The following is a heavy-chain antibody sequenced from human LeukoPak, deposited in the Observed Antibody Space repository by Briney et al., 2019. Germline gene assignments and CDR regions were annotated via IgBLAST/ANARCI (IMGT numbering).Heavy chain of an antibody. CDR1: GGSISSSSYY. V-gene: IGHV4-39*07. Sequence: SGTVSLTCTVSGGSISSSSYYWGWIRQPPGKGLEWLGSIYYSGRTYYNPSLKSRVTISVDTSKNQFSLKLSPVTAADTAVYYCASAPDYYGSGSSFDYWGQGTLVTVSS. CDR2: IYYSGRT. D-gene: IGHD3-10*01. J-gene: IGHJ4*02. CDR3: ASAPDYYGSGSSFDY.